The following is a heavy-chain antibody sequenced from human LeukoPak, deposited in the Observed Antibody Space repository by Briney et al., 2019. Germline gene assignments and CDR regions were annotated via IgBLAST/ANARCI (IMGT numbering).Heavy chain of an antibody. D-gene: IGHD2-2*01. J-gene: IGHJ2*01. CDR2: IYTSGST. V-gene: IGHV4-4*07. CDR1: GGPISSYY. Sequence: SETLSLTCTVSGGPISSYYWSWIRQPAGKGLEWIGRIYTSGSTNYNPSLKSRVTMSVDTSKNQFSLKLSSVTAADTAVYYCARDIVPAAARPSRWPKDYWYFDLWGRGTLVTVSS. CDR3: ARDIVPAAARPSRWPKDYWYFDL.